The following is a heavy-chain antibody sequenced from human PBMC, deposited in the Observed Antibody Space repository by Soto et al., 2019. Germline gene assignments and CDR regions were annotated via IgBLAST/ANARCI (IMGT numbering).Heavy chain of an antibody. Sequence: QVQLVQSGAEVKKPGASVKVSCKTSGYTFTNYNINWVRQATGQGLEWMGWMNPNSGNTGYAQKFHGIVTMTRNTSITTAYMELSSLRSGDTAVYYCSRAEPYSTSSPFDYWGQGTLVTVSS. V-gene: IGHV1-8*01. D-gene: IGHD6-6*01. CDR2: MNPNSGNT. J-gene: IGHJ4*02. CDR1: GYTFTNYN. CDR3: SRAEPYSTSSPFDY.